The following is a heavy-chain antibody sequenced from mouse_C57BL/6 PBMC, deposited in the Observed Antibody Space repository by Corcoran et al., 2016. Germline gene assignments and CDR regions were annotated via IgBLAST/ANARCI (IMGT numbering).Heavy chain of an antibody. V-gene: IGHV8-12*01. CDR1: GFSLSTSGMG. CDR3: ARSGGYYDYSYGYFDV. J-gene: IGHJ1*03. CDR2: IYWDDDK. Sequence: QVTLKESGPGILQSSQTLSLTCSFSGFSLSTSGMGVSWIRQPSGKGLEWLAHIYWDDDKCYNPSLKSRLTISKDTYRNQVFVKITSVDTADTATYYCARSGGYYDYSYGYFDVWGTGTTVTVSS. D-gene: IGHD2-4*01.